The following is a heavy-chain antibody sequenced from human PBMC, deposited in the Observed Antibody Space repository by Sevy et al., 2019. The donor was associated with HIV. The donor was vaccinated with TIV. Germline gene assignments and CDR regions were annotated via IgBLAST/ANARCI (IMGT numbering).Heavy chain of an antibody. CDR3: ATTKDYYDSSGSPFDY. V-gene: IGHV1-24*01. J-gene: IGHJ4*02. CDR1: GYTLTQLS. D-gene: IGHD3-22*01. CDR2: FDPEDGET. Sequence: ASVKVSFKVSGYTLTQLSMHWVRQAPGKGLEWMGSFDPEDGETLYAQKFQGRVTMTKDKSTDTAYMELRGLRSEDTAVYYCATTKDYYDSSGSPFDYWGQGTLVTVSS.